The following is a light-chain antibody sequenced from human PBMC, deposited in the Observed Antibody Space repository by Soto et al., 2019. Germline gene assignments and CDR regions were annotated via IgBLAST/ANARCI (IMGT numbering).Light chain of an antibody. V-gene: IGKV3-20*01. CDR1: QSVSSRS. CDR3: QHYSSSRWT. CDR2: AAT. J-gene: IGKJ1*01. Sequence: IVLTQSPGTLSLSPGDRATLSCRASQSVSSRSLAWYQQKPGQAPRLLIYAATNRATGISDRFSGGGSGTDFTLTISRLESEDFAVYFCQHYSSSRWTFGQGTKVDNK.